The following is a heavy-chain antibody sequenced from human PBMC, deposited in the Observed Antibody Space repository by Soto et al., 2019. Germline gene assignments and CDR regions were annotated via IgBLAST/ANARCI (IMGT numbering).Heavy chain of an antibody. V-gene: IGHV1-3*01. Sequence: ASVKVSCKASGYTFTSYAMHWVRQAPGQRLEWMGWINACNGNTKYSQKFQGRVTMTTDTSTSTAYMELRSLRSDDTAVYYCAREIYCSGGSRWVDFDYWGQGTLVTVS. CDR1: GYTFTSYA. CDR2: INACNGNT. CDR3: AREIYCSGGSRWVDFDY. D-gene: IGHD2-15*01. J-gene: IGHJ4*02.